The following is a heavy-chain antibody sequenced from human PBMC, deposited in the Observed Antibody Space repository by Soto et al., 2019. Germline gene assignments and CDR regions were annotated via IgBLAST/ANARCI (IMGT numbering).Heavy chain of an antibody. Sequence: ASVKVSCKASGYTFSGYYTHWVRQAPGQGLEWMGWMNPKSGGTYFAQKFQGRVTLTRDTSISTAYMEVNRLRSDDTAVYYCASSPYSSSWITYYFDYWGQGTLVTVSS. CDR3: ASSPYSSSWITYYFDY. CDR2: MNPKSGGT. CDR1: GYTFSGYY. D-gene: IGHD6-13*01. V-gene: IGHV1-2*02. J-gene: IGHJ4*02.